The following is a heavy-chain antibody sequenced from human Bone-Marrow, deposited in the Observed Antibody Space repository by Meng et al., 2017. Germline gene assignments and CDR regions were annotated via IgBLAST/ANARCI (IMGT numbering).Heavy chain of an antibody. J-gene: IGHJ6*02. CDR1: GFTFSSYS. CDR2: ISSSSSHI. D-gene: IGHD4-17*01. V-gene: IGHV3-21*01. CDR3: ARDLGYGDYGDYYYYGMDV. Sequence: GESLKISCAASGFTFSSYSMNWVRQAPGKGLEWVSSISSSSSHIYYADSVKGRFTISRDNAKNSLYLQMNSLRAEDTAVYYCARDLGYGDYGDYYYYGMDVWGQGTTVTVSS.